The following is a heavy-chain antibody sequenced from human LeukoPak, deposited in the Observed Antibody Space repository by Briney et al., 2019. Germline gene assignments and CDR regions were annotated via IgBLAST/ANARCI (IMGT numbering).Heavy chain of an antibody. CDR2: IYYSGST. D-gene: IGHD3-3*01. J-gene: IGHJ5*02. CDR3: ARTEDYYDFWSGYNNWFDP. V-gene: IGHV4-59*08. Sequence: SETLSLTCTVSGGSISSYYWSWIRQPPGKGLEWIGYIYYSGSTNYNPSLKSRVTISVDTSKDQFSLKLSSVTAADTAVYYCARTEDYYDFWSGYNNWFDPWGQGTLVTVSS. CDR1: GGSISSYY.